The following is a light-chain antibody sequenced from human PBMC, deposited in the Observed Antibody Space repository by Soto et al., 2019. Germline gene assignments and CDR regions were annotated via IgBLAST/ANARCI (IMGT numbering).Light chain of an antibody. J-gene: IGKJ1*01. CDR1: QSISSW. CDR3: QQYNSYSRT. V-gene: IGKV1-5*03. CDR2: KAS. Sequence: DIQMTQSPSTLSASVGDXVTITCRASQSISSWLAWYQQKPGKAPKLLIYKASSLESGVPSRFSGSGSGTEFTLTTSSLQPDDFATYYCQQYNSYSRTFGQGTKVDIK.